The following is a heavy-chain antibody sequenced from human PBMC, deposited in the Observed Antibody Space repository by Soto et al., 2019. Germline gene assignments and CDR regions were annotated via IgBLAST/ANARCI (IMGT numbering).Heavy chain of an antibody. CDR3: AKAGSIGPGYFHR. CDR2: ISGSGGVT. J-gene: IGHJ1*01. V-gene: IGHV3-23*01. Sequence: EVQLLESGGGLVQPGGSLRLSCAASGFTFSSYAMSWVRQAPGKGLEWVSGISGSGGVTYYADSVKGRFTISRDNSKNTLYLQMNSLRAEDTAVYYCAKAGSIGPGYFHRWGQGTLVSVSS. CDR1: GFTFSSYA. D-gene: IGHD6-6*01.